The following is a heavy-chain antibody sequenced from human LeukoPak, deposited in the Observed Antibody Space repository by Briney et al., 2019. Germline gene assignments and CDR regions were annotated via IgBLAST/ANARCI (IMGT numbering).Heavy chain of an antibody. J-gene: IGHJ4*02. CDR1: GGSISSYY. CDR3: AREGCSGGSCYAELDY. D-gene: IGHD2-15*01. V-gene: IGHV4-59*01. CDR2: IYYSGST. Sequence: SETLSLTCTVSGGSISSYYWSWIRQPPGKGLEWIGYIYYSGSTNYNPSLKSRVTISVDTSKNQFSLKLSSVTAEDTAVYYCAREGCSGGSCYAELDYWGQGTLVTVSS.